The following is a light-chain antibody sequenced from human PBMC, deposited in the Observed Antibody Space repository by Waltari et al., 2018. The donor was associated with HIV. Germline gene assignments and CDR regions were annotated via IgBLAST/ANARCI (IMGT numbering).Light chain of an antibody. CDR1: QNVGAF. CDR3: HQYASFSGT. V-gene: IGKV1-5*03. Sequence: DIRLTQSPSTLSESAGDRVAITCRAGQNVGAFLAWYQQKPGKPPKLLIYQASILEGGVPSRFSGSVSGSDFTLTINRLQSDDFATYYCHQYASFSGTFGQGTKVEL. J-gene: IGKJ1*01. CDR2: QAS.